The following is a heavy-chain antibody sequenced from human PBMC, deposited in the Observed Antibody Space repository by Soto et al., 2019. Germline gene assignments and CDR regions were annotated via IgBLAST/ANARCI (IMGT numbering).Heavy chain of an antibody. CDR3: ARGVQLDYGDYDNYYYYMDV. CDR2: IYYSGST. Sequence: SETLSLTCTVSGGSISSGGYYWSWIRQHPGKGLEWIGYIYYSGSTYYNPSLKSRVTISVDTSKNQFSLKLSSVTAADTAVYYFARGVQLDYGDYDNYYYYMDVWGKGTTVTVSS. J-gene: IGHJ6*03. CDR1: GGSISSGGYY. V-gene: IGHV4-31*03. D-gene: IGHD4-17*01.